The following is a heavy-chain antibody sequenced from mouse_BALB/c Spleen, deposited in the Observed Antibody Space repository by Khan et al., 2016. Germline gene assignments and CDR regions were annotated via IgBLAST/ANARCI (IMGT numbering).Heavy chain of an antibody. Sequence: VQLQQPGAELVKPGASVKLSCTASGFNIKDTYMHWVKQRPEQGLVWIGRIDPANGNTKYDPKFQGKATITGDTSSNTAYLQLSSLTSEDTAVYYCTSWDLNYWGQGTTLTVSS. CDR3: TSWDLNY. J-gene: IGHJ2*01. CDR1: GFNIKDTY. CDR2: IDPANGNT. D-gene: IGHD4-1*01. V-gene: IGHV14-3*02.